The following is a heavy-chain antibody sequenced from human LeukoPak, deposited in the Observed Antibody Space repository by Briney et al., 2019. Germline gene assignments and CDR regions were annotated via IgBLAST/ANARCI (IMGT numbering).Heavy chain of an antibody. CDR1: GFTFSGYA. J-gene: IGHJ4*02. V-gene: IGHV3-23*01. CDR2: ISGSGGST. D-gene: IGHD1-26*01. CDR3: AKLWLGSYYGYFDY. Sequence: GGSLRLSCAASGFTFSGYAMSWVRQAPGKGLEWVSAISGSGGSTYYADSVKGRFTISRDNSKNTLYLQMNSLRAEDTAVYYCAKLWLGSYYGYFDYWGQGTLVTVSS.